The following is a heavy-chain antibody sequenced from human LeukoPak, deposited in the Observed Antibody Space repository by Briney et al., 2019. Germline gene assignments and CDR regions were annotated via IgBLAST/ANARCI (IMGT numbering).Heavy chain of an antibody. Sequence: SETLSLTCTVSGGSISSGDYHWSWIRQPPGKGLEWIGYIYYSGSTYYNPSLKSRVTISVDTSKNQFSLKLSSVTAADTAVYYCARHGNYYDTSQSDPWGQGTLVTVSS. CDR3: ARHGNYYDTSQSDP. J-gene: IGHJ5*02. CDR2: IYYSGST. V-gene: IGHV4-30-4*08. CDR1: GGSISSGDYH. D-gene: IGHD3-22*01.